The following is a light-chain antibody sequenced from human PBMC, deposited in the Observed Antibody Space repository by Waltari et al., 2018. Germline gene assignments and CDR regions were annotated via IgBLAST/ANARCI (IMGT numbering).Light chain of an antibody. CDR2: DVN. V-gene: IGLV2-11*01. CDR1: SSDVGGYNY. J-gene: IGLJ3*02. Sequence: SALTQPRSVSGSPGQSVTISCTGTSSDVGGYNYVSWYQQHPGKAPKLMIYDVNKRPSGVPDRFSGSKSGNTASLTISGLQAEDGADYYCCSYAGSYTLVFGGGTKLTVL. CDR3: CSYAGSYTLV.